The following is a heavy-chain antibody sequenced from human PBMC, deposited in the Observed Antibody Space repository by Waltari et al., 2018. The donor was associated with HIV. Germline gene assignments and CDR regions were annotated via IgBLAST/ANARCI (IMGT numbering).Heavy chain of an antibody. CDR2: IYRSGDA. D-gene: IGHD3-3*02. V-gene: IGHV3-53*02. CDR1: GLPVSSTY. J-gene: IGHJ4*02. Sequence: EVQLVETGGGLIQPGGSLRLSCAASGLPVSSTYMNWGRQAPGEGLEWVSVIYRSGDAYYADFVKGRFTISRDNSKNTLYLQMNSLRAEDTAVYYCARVRSIMGRFLGFDYWGQGTLVTVSS. CDR3: ARVRSIMGRFLGFDY.